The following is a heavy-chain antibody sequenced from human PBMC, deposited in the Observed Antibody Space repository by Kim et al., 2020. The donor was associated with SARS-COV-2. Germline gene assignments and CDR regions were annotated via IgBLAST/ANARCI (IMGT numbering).Heavy chain of an antibody. V-gene: IGHV3-30*18. D-gene: IGHD6-6*01. Sequence: GGSLRLSCAASGFTFSSYGMHWVRQAPGKGLEWVAVISYDGSNKYYADSVKGRFTISRDNSKNTLYLQMTSLRAEDTAVYYCAKDTRGSSSTLYYYYGMDVWGQGTTVTVSS. CDR2: ISYDGSNK. CDR3: AKDTRGSSSTLYYYYGMDV. J-gene: IGHJ6*02. CDR1: GFTFSSYG.